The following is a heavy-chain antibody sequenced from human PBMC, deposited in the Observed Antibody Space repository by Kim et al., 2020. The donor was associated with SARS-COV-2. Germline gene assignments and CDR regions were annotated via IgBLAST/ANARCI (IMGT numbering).Heavy chain of an antibody. CDR2: NSSSGSPI. D-gene: IGHD1-26*01. CDR1: GFTFSSYE. CDR3: AAMGMGATKFAEWDS. J-gene: IGHJ5*01. V-gene: IGHV3-48*03. Sequence: GGTLRLSCAASGFTFSSYEMNWVRQAQGKGLELVSYNSSSGSPIYYADSVKGRFTIPRYNAQISLYLQMNSLRAEDTAVFYCAAMGMGATKFAEWDS.